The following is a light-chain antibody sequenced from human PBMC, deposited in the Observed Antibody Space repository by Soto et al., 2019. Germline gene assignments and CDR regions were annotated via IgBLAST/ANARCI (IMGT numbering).Light chain of an antibody. Sequence: QSVLTQPPSASVTPGQRVTISCSGSSSNIGSNTVNWYQQLPGTAPKLFIYTNNQRPSGVPDRFSGSKSGTSASLAISGLQSEDEADYYCATWDDSLNGRVFGGGTKVTVL. CDR2: TNN. CDR1: SSNIGSNT. V-gene: IGLV1-44*01. CDR3: ATWDDSLNGRV. J-gene: IGLJ1*01.